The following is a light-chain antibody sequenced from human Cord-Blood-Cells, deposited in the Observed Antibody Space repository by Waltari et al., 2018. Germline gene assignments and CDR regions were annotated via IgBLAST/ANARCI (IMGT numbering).Light chain of an antibody. J-gene: IGLJ2*01. CDR1: SSAVGGYTY. CDR3: CSYAGSYVV. Sequence: QSALTQPRSVSGSHGQSVTPSCTGTSSAVGGYTYVSRYQQHPGQAPKLMTYDVSKRPSGVPDRFSGSKSGNTASLTISGLQAEDEADYYCCSYAGSYVVFGGGTKLTVL. V-gene: IGLV2-11*01. CDR2: DVS.